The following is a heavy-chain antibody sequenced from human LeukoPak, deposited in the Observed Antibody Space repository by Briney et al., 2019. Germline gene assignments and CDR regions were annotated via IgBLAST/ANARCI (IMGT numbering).Heavy chain of an antibody. V-gene: IGHV4-4*08. D-gene: IGHD3/OR15-3a*01. CDR3: ARKPHGLGNWFDP. Sequence: SETLSLTCTVSGGSITSHYWIWIRQSPEKGLEWIGDISSSGSTGYNPSLKSRVTISVDTSKNQFSLKLSSVTAADTAVYYCARKPHGLGNWFDPWGQGTLVTVSS. J-gene: IGHJ5*02. CDR1: GGSITSHY. CDR2: ISSSGST.